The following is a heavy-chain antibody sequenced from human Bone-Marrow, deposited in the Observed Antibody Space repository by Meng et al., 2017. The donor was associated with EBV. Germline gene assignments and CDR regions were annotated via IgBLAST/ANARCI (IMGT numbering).Heavy chain of an antibody. CDR3: ARAFRSGYDYY. V-gene: IGHV3-11*01. D-gene: IGHD5-12*01. J-gene: IGHJ4*02. Sequence: VQLGGSGGGLVKPGGSLRLSCAASGFTFSDYYMSWIRQAPGKGLEWVSYISSSGSTMYYADSVKGRFTISRDNAKNSLYLQMNSLRADDTAVYYCARAFRSGYDYYWGQGTLVTVSS. CDR2: ISSSGSTM. CDR1: GFTFSDYY.